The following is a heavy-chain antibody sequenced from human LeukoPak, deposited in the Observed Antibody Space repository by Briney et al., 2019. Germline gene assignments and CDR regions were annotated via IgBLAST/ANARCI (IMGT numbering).Heavy chain of an antibody. CDR3: ARRYSGHDTFDI. CDR1: GYSFTSYW. Sequence: GESLKISCKGSGYSFTSYWIGWVRQMPGKGLEWMGIILPADSDTTYSPSFQGQVTMSADASTNTAFLQWRALKASDTAIYYCARRYSGHDTFDIWGQGTVVTVSS. J-gene: IGHJ3*02. V-gene: IGHV5-51*01. D-gene: IGHD5-12*01. CDR2: ILPADSDT.